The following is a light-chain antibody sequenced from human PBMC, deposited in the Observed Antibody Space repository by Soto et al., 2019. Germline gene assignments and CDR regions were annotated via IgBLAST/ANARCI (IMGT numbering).Light chain of an antibody. J-gene: IGKJ2*01. CDR3: QQYNNWPPMYT. V-gene: IGKV3-15*01. Sequence: EIVMTQSPATLSVSPGERATLSCRASQSVAYNLAWYQQKPGQAPRLLIYRAFTRATGIPARFSGSWSGTEFTLTISSLQSEDFAVYYCQQYNNWPPMYTFGQGTKLEIK. CDR2: RAF. CDR1: QSVAYN.